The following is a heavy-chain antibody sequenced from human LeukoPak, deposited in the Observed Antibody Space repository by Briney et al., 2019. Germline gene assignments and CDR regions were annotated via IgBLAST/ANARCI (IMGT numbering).Heavy chain of an antibody. V-gene: IGHV3-30*03. CDR3: ATTMVRELDY. D-gene: IGHD3-10*01. J-gene: IGHJ4*02. CDR2: ISYDGSNK. CDR1: GFTFSSYG. Sequence: GRSLRLSCAASGFTFSSYGMHWVRQAPGKGLEWVAVISYDGSNKYYADSVKGRFTISRDNSKNTLYLQMNSLRAEDTAVYYCATTMVRELDYWGQGTLVTVSS.